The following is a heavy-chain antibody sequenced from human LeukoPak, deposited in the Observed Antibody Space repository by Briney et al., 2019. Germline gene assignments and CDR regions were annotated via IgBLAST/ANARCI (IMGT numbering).Heavy chain of an antibody. D-gene: IGHD5-18*01. CDR3: ARSGYSYGADSLDI. CDR1: GGSFSGYY. Sequence: SETLSLTCAVYGGSFSGYYWGWIRQPPGKGLEWIGSIYYSGSTYYNPSLKSRVTISVDTSKNQFSLKLSSVTAADTAVYFCARSGYSYGADSLDIWGQGTMVTVSS. V-gene: IGHV4-34*01. J-gene: IGHJ3*02. CDR2: IYYSGST.